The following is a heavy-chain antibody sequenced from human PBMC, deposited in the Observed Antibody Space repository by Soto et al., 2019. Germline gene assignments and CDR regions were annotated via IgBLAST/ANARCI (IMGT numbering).Heavy chain of an antibody. J-gene: IGHJ4*02. D-gene: IGHD3-10*01. Sequence: PSETLSLTCTVSGGSISSGDNYWSWIRQPPGKGLEWIGYIYYGESTYYNPSLKSRVTISADTSKNQISLMLSSVTAADTAVYYCAKYYYASGGYSRFDYWGRGALVTVSS. V-gene: IGHV4-30-4*01. CDR3: AKYYYASGGYSRFDY. CDR1: GGSISSGDNY. CDR2: IYYGEST.